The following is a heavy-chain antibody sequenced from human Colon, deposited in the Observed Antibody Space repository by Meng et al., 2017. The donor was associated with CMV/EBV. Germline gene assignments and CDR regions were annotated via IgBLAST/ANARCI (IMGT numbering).Heavy chain of an antibody. CDR3: AKVHSYGYGRDYYYYYYMDV. D-gene: IGHD5-18*01. Sequence: GESLKISCAASGFTFSSYAMSWVRQAPGKGLEWVSAISGSGGSTYYADSVKGRFTISRDNSKNTLYLQMNSLRAEDTAVYYCAKVHSYGYGRDYYYYYYMDVWGKGTTVTVSS. CDR1: GFTFSSYA. J-gene: IGHJ6*03. CDR2: ISGSGGST. V-gene: IGHV3-23*01.